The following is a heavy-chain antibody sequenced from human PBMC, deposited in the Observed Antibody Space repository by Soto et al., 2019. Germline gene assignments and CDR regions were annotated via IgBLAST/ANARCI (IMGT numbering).Heavy chain of an antibody. CDR2: INPSGGST. CDR1: GYTFTSYY. J-gene: IGHJ4*02. CDR3: ARRYDNGAYFDY. D-gene: IGHD1-1*01. Sequence: QVQLVQSGAEVTKPGASVKVSCKASGYTFTSYYMHWVRQAPGQGLEWMGIINPSGGSTSYAQKFQGRVTRTREKSTTTVYIELSSLRSEDTAVYYGARRYDNGAYFDYWGQGTLVTVSS. V-gene: IGHV1-46*01.